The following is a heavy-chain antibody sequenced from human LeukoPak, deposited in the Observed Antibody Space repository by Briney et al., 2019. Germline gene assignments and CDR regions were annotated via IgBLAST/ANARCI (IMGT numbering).Heavy chain of an antibody. J-gene: IGHJ4*02. V-gene: IGHV3-23*01. Sequence: GGSLRLSCAASGFTFSNYAMTWVPQPPGKGLEWVSSISGGGGTTYYPASVKGPFTISTDNSKNTLYLQMNSLRAEDTAVYYCAKPIAAADSGQGTLVTVSS. D-gene: IGHD6-25*01. CDR3: AKPIAAAD. CDR2: ISGGGGTT. CDR1: GFTFSNYA.